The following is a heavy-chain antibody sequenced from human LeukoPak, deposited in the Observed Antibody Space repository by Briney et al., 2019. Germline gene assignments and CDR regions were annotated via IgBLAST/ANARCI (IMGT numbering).Heavy chain of an antibody. J-gene: IGHJ4*02. D-gene: IGHD1-14*01. CDR1: GFTFSSYW. CDR2: IKQDGNEK. CDR3: ARDSNYYRTLGY. V-gene: IGHV3-7*03. Sequence: GGSLRLSCAASGFTFSSYWMSWVRQAPGKGLEWVANIKQDGNEKSYVDSVRGRFTISRDNAKNSLCLQMNSLRAEDTALYYCARDSNYYRTLGYWGQGTLVTVSS.